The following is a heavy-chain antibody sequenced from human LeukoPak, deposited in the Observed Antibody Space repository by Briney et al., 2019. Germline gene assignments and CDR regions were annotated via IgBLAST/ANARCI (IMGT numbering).Heavy chain of an antibody. D-gene: IGHD3-3*01. CDR2: IYYSGST. Sequence: SETLSLTCTVSGGSISSYYWSWIRQPPGKGLEWIGYIYYSGSTNYNPSLKSRVTISVDTSKNQFSLKLSSVTAADTAVYYCARGRLYDFWSGYYKGHYYYGMDVWGQGTTVTVSS. CDR1: GGSISSYY. J-gene: IGHJ6*02. CDR3: ARGRLYDFWSGYYKGHYYYGMDV. V-gene: IGHV4-59*01.